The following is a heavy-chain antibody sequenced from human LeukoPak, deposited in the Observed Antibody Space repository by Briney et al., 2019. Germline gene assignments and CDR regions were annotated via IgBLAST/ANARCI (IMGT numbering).Heavy chain of an antibody. CDR1: GYTFTSYD. CDR3: ARVDTAMVTWYRYYYYGMDV. CDR2: MNPNSGNT. V-gene: IGHV1-8*01. J-gene: IGHJ6*02. D-gene: IGHD5-18*01. Sequence: ASVKVSCKASGYTFTSYDINWARQATGQGLEWMGWMNPNSGNTGYAQKFQGRVTMTRNTSISTAYMELSSLRSEDTAVYYCARVDTAMVTWYRYYYYGMDVWGQGTTVTVSS.